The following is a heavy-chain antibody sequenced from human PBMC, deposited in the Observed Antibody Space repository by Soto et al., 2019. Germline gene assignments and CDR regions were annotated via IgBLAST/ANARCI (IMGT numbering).Heavy chain of an antibody. CDR2: IIPMLDIT. CDR1: GGTFSNHI. D-gene: IGHD3-16*01. Sequence: SVKVSCKASGGTFSNHIITWVRQAPGQGPEWMGRIIPMLDITNYAQKFQGRVTITTDKSTTTAYMELSRLRSDDTAVYYCARDHSRMITFGGVIGMDVWGQGTTVTVS. J-gene: IGHJ6*02. CDR3: ARDHSRMITFGGVIGMDV. V-gene: IGHV1-69*04.